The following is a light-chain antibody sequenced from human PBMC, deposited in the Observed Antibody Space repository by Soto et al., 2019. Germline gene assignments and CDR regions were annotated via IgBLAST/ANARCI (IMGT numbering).Light chain of an antibody. CDR2: SDA. CDR1: SPNIGSNY. CDR3: ISYTSSSTWV. V-gene: IGLV1-47*01. J-gene: IGLJ3*02. Sequence: QSVLTQPPSASGTPGQRVTISCSGSSPNIGSNYVYWYQQLPGTAPKLLIYSDAQRPSGVPDRISGSKSGTSASLAIRGLRSEDEGDYYCISYTSSSTWVFGGGTKLTVL.